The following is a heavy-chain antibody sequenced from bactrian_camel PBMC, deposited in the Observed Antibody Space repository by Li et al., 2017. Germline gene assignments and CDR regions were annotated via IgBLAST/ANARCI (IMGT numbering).Heavy chain of an antibody. V-gene: IGHV3S1*01. Sequence: HVQLVESGGGSVQAGGSLRLSRAASGYIFNSHCMAWFRQLPGKEREGVAVLWIGGATTSYADSVKGRFIITRDKARDLVYLQMNGLQPEDTGIYYCAADQLYGTCRDVLDFPARGQGTQVTVS. CDR2: LWIGGATT. CDR1: GYIFNSHC. D-gene: IGHD6*01. CDR3: AADQLYGTCRDVLDFPA. J-gene: IGHJ4*01.